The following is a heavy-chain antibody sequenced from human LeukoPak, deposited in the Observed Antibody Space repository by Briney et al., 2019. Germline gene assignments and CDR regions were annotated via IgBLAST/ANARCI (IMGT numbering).Heavy chain of an antibody. CDR3: AKDRSYYYDSSGSDY. D-gene: IGHD3-22*01. J-gene: IGHJ4*02. CDR1: GFTFDDYA. Sequence: GRSLRLSCAASGFTFDDYAMHWVRQAPGKGLEWVSGISWNSGSIGYADSVKGRFTISRDNAKNSLYLQMNSLRAEDTALYYCAKDRSYYYDSSGSDYWGQGTLVTVSS. CDR2: ISWNSGSI. V-gene: IGHV3-9*01.